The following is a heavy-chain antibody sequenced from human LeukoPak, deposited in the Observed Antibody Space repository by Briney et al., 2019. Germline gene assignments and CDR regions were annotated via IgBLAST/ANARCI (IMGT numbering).Heavy chain of an antibody. CDR3: ARGWMSSGWNVDY. CDR2: ISAYNGNT. J-gene: IGHJ4*02. V-gene: IGHV1-18*01. D-gene: IGHD6-19*01. CDR1: GHTFTNYG. Sequence: GASVKVSCKASGHTFTNYGITWVRQAPGQGLELMGWISAYNGNTNYAQKFQGRVTMTTDTSTSTAYMELRSLRSDDTAVYYCARGWMSSGWNVDYWGQGTLVTVSS.